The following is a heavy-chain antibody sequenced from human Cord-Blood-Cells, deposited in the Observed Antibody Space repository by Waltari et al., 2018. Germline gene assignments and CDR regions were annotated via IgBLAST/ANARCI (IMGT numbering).Heavy chain of an antibody. Sequence: QVQLVQSGAAVKKPGSSVKVSCKASGGTFSSYAISWVRQAPGQGLEWMGGIIPIFGTANYAQKFQGRVTITADESTSTAYMELSSLRSEDTAVYYCARDLSRFNARSGYYDYWGQGTLVTVSS. CDR2: IIPIFGTA. CDR3: ARDLSRFNARSGYYDY. J-gene: IGHJ4*02. CDR1: GGTFSSYA. V-gene: IGHV1-69*01. D-gene: IGHD3-3*01.